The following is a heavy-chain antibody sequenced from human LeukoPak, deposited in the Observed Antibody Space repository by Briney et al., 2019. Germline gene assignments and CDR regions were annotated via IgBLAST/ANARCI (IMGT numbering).Heavy chain of an antibody. J-gene: IGHJ5*02. CDR1: SGSISSYY. CDR3: ARGGYYGSGNDFRFDP. CDR2: IHYTGST. D-gene: IGHD3-10*01. Sequence: SETLSLTCTVSSGSISSYYWSWIRQSPGKGLECIGYIHYTGSTNCNPSLKSRVTISVETSKNQFSLKLKSVTAADTAVYYCARGGYYGSGNDFRFDPWGQGTLVTVSS. V-gene: IGHV4-59*01.